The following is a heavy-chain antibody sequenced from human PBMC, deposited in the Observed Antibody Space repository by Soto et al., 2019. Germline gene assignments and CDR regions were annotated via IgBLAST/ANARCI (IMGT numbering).Heavy chain of an antibody. J-gene: IGHJ4*02. CDR1: GESVSSNSAA. D-gene: IGHD6-6*01. V-gene: IGHV6-1*01. Sequence: SHTLSLTGAIPGESVSSNSAAWNWIRQSPSRGLEWLGRTYYRSKWYNDYAVSVKSRITINPDTSKNQFSLQLNSVTPEDTAVYYCARGEGYSSSSFDYWGQGTLVTVSS. CDR3: ARGEGYSSSSFDY. CDR2: TYYRSKWYN.